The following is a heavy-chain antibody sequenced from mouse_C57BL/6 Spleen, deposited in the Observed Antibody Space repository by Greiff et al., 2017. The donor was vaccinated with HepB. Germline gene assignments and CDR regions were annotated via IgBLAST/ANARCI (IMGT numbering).Heavy chain of an antibody. V-gene: IGHV3-6*01. J-gene: IGHJ4*01. CDR1: GYSITSGYY. Sequence: EVQVVESGPGLVKPSQSLSLTCSVTGYSITSGYYWNWIRQFPGNKLEWMGYISYDGSNNYNPSLKNRISITRDTSKNQFFLKLNSVTTEDTATYYCARESPYAMDYWGQGTSVTVSS. CDR3: ARESPYAMDY. CDR2: ISYDGSN.